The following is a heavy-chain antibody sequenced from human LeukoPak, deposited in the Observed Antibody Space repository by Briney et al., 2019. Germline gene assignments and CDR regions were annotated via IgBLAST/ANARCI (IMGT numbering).Heavy chain of an antibody. CDR2: INHSGST. D-gene: IGHD3-16*02. J-gene: IGHJ5*02. V-gene: IGHV4-34*01. CDR1: GGSFSGYY. Sequence: SETLSLTCAVYGGSFSGYYWSWIRQPPGKGLEWIGEINHSGSTNYNPSLKSRVTISVDTSKNQFSLKLSSVTAADTAVYYCARGLIMITFGGVIVQDGFDPWGQGTLVTVSS. CDR3: ARGLIMITFGGVIVQDGFDP.